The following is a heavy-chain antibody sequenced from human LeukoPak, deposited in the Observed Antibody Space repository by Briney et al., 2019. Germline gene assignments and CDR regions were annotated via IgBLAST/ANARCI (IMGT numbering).Heavy chain of an antibody. CDR2: INHSGST. CDR3: ARDWRFSHVDY. CDR1: GGSFSGYY. V-gene: IGHV4-34*01. D-gene: IGHD1-1*01. Sequence: PSETLSLTCAVYGGSFSGYYWSWIRQPPGKGLEWIGEINHSGSTNYNPSLKSRVTISVDTSKNQFSLKLSSVTAADTAVYYCARDWRFSHVDYWGQGTLVTVSS. J-gene: IGHJ4*02.